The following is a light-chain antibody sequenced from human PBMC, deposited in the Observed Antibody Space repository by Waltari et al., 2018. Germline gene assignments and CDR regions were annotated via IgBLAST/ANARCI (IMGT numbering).Light chain of an antibody. CDR1: STDLGSSTL. Sequence: QSALTQPASVSGSPGQSITISCTGSSTDLGSSTLVSWYQHHPDKAPKLRIYEGTERPSGISHRFSGSKSGNTASLTISSLQPDDEADYYCFSYADGRSLVFGGGTKLTVL. V-gene: IGLV2-23*01. CDR3: FSYADGRSLV. J-gene: IGLJ2*01. CDR2: EGT.